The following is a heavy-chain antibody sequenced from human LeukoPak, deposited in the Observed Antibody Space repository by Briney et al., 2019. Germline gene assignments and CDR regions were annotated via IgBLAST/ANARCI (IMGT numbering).Heavy chain of an antibody. Sequence: GASVKVSCKASGYTFTSYDINWVRQATRQGLEWMGWMNPNSGNTGYAQKFQGRVTMTRNTSISTAYMELSSLRSEDTAVYYCARAGNYYDSSGYYEVDYWGQGTLVTVSS. CDR2: MNPNSGNT. D-gene: IGHD3-22*01. CDR3: ARAGNYYDSSGYYEVDY. V-gene: IGHV1-8*01. J-gene: IGHJ4*02. CDR1: GYTFTSYD.